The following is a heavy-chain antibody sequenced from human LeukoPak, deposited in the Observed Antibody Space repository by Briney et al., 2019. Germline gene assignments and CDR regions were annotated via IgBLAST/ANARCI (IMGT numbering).Heavy chain of an antibody. CDR3: ARSTSHYYYYYMDV. J-gene: IGHJ6*03. CDR1: GFTFNSYA. CDR2: ISGSGGDT. V-gene: IGHV3-23*01. Sequence: GGSLRLSCAASGFTFNSYAMIWVRQAPGKGLEWVSGISGSGGDTHYADSVMGRFTISRDNATNTLFLQMNSLRADDTAVYYCARSTSHYYYYYMDVWGKGTTVTISS.